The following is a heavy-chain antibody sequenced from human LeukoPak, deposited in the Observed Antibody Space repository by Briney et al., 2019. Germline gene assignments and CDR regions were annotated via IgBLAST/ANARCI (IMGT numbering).Heavy chain of an antibody. CDR3: AKQNNFDY. CDR1: GFTFSSYA. V-gene: IGHV3-23*01. J-gene: IGHJ4*02. Sequence: GGPLRLSCAASGFTFSSYAMNWVRQAPGKGLEWVSGIGVSGGSTYYADSVKGRFTISRDSSKNTLFLQMNSLRAEDTAVYYCAKQNNFDYWGQGTLVTVPS. D-gene: IGHD1/OR15-1a*01. CDR2: IGVSGGST.